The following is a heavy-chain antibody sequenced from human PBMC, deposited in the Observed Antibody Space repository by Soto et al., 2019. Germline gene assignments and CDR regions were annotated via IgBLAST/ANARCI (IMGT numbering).Heavy chain of an antibody. D-gene: IGHD2-2*02. CDR3: ARGYCSSTSCYSDAFDI. CDR2: IYHSGST. CDR1: GGSISSGGYC. J-gene: IGHJ3*02. Sequence: SETLSLTCAVSGGSISSGGYCWSWIRQPPGKGLEWIGYIYHSGSTYYKSSLKSRVTISVDRSKNQFSLKLSSVTAADTAVYYCARGYCSSTSCYSDAFDIWGQGTMVTVSS. V-gene: IGHV4-30-2*01.